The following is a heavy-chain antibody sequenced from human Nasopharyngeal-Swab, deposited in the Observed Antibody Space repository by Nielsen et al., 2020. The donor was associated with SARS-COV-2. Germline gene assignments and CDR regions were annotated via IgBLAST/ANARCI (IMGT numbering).Heavy chain of an antibody. D-gene: IGHD3-3*01. J-gene: IGHJ6*03. V-gene: IGHV3-7*03. CDR1: GFTFSIYW. Sequence: GGSLRLSCAASGFTFSIYWMTWVRQPPGSGLGWVSTMNEDGSEKNYVDSVKGRFTISRDNAKNLLYLQMNSLRAEDTAVYYCAREKDFWGGSHYFYMDVWGKGTTVTVSS. CDR2: MNEDGSEK. CDR3: AREKDFWGGSHYFYMDV.